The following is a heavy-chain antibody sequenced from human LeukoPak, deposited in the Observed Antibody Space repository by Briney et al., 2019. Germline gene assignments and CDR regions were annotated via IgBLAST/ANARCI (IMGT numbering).Heavy chain of an antibody. Sequence: SETLSLTCTVSGGSISSYHWSWIRQPAGKGLEWIGRIYTSGSTNHNPSLKSRVTMSVDTSKNQFSLKLSSVTAADTAVYYCARDDPHYYDSCGYPHYWGQGTLVTVSS. V-gene: IGHV4-4*07. CDR3: ARDDPHYYDSCGYPHY. CDR1: GGSISSYH. D-gene: IGHD3-22*01. CDR2: IYTSGST. J-gene: IGHJ4*02.